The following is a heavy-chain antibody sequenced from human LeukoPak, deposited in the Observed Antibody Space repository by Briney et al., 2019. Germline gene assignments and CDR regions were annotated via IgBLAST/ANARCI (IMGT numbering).Heavy chain of an antibody. V-gene: IGHV3-21*01. Sequence: GGSLRLSCAASGFTFNTYTMNWVRQTPGNGLEWVSPIGSTNTYIYYADSVKGRFTISRDNAKNSLYLQMNSLRAEDTAVYYCARASGVVVGPPAVRAARLDYWGHGTLVTVSS. D-gene: IGHD2-2*01. J-gene: IGHJ4*01. CDR3: ARASGVVVGPPAVRAARLDY. CDR2: IGSTNTYI. CDR1: GFTFNTYT.